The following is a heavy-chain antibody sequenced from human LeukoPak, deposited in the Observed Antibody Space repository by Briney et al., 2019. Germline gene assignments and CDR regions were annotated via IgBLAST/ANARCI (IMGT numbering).Heavy chain of an antibody. CDR3: ARDVEARISAAGTFDD. J-gene: IGHJ4*02. D-gene: IGHD6-13*01. CDR1: GFTFSSYA. CDR2: ISGLGGST. Sequence: PGGSLRLSCAASGFTFSSYAMSWVRQAPGKGLEWVSVISGLGGSTYYADSVKGRFAISRDNSKSTLWLQMNSLRADDTAIYYCARDVEARISAAGTFDDWGQGSLVTVSS. V-gene: IGHV3-23*01.